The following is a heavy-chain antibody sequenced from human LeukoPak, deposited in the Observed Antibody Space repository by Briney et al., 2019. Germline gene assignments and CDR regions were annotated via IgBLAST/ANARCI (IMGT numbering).Heavy chain of an antibody. D-gene: IGHD3-10*01. V-gene: IGHV4-34*01. CDR3: ASISNPALTYGSGSYYIFDY. Sequence: PSEALSLTRALYGGSFNGYYWSWIRQPPRNGLEWIGEIKQSGSTNYNPSPNSPDTISVDTSKNQFAPKLSSVAACDPPVYSCASISNPALTYGSGSYYIFDYWGQGTLVTVSS. CDR2: IKQSGST. J-gene: IGHJ4*02. CDR1: GGSFNGYY.